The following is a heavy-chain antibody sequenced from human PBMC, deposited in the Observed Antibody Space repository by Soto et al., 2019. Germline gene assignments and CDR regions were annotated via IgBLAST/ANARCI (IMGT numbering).Heavy chain of an antibody. CDR2: SRNKPNRYTT. D-gene: IGHD5-18*01. J-gene: IGHJ3*01. CDR1: GFTFSDHY. CDR3: ARGSYNYGDDAFDF. Sequence: ESGGGLVQPGGSLRLTCVASGFTFSDHYMNWVRQAPGKGLEWVGRSRNKPNRYTTDYAASVKGRCTISRDDSTNSLYLQMNSPKTEDTAVYFCARGSYNYGDDAFDFWGQGTMVTVSS. V-gene: IGHV3-72*01.